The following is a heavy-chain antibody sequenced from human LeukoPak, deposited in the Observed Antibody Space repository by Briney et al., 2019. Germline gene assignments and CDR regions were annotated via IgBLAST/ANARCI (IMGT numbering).Heavy chain of an antibody. CDR2: IYYTGST. V-gene: IGHV4-59*01. CDR1: GGSINSYY. J-gene: IGHJ4*02. D-gene: IGHD6-19*01. Sequence: SETLSLPCTVSGGSINSYYWSWIRQPPGKELEWIGYIYYTGSTNYNPSLKSRVTVSVDTSKNQFSLKLSSVTAADTAVYYCARGAGWYQFWGQGTLVTVSS. CDR3: ARGAGWYQF.